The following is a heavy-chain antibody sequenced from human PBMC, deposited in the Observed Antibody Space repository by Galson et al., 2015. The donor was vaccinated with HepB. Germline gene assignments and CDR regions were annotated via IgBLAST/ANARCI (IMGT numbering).Heavy chain of an antibody. V-gene: IGHV3-7*01. CDR3: ARDNLYDILTGYGGDYYYGMDV. CDR1: GFTFSSYW. CDR2: IRQDENEK. Sequence: SLRLSCAASGFTFSSYWMSWVRQAPGKGLEWVANIRQDENEKYYVDSVKGRFTISRDNAKKSLYLQMNSLRAEDTAVYYCARDNLYDILTGYGGDYYYGMDVWGQGTTVTVSS. J-gene: IGHJ6*02. D-gene: IGHD3-9*01.